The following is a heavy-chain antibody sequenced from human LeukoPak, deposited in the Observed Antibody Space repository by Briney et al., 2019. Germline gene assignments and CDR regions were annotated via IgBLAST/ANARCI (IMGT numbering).Heavy chain of an antibody. J-gene: IGHJ4*02. CDR3: ARGASSSRPFDY. CDR1: GGSFSGYY. CDR2: INHSGST. V-gene: IGHV4-34*01. D-gene: IGHD6-13*01. Sequence: SETLSLTCAVYGGSFSGYYWSWIRQPPGKGLEWIGEINHSGSTNYNPSLKSRVTISVDTSKNQFSLKLSSVTAADTAVYYCARGASSSRPFDYWGQGTLVTVSS.